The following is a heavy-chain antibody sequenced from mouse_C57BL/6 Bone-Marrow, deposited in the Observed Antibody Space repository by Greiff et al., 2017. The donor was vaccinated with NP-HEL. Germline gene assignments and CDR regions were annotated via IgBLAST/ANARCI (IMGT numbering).Heavy chain of an antibody. J-gene: IGHJ4*01. Sequence: EVQRVESGPELVKPGASVKMSCKASGYTFTDYNMHWVKQSHGKSLEWIGYINPNNGGTSYNQKFKGKATLTVNKSSSTAYMELRSLTSEDSAVYYCARGGSSSYYAMDYWGQGTSVTVSS. D-gene: IGHD1-1*01. CDR3: ARGGSSSYYAMDY. V-gene: IGHV1-22*01. CDR2: INPNNGGT. CDR1: GYTFTDYN.